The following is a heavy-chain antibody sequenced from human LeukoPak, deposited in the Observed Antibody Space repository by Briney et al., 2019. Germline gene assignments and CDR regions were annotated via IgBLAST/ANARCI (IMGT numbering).Heavy chain of an antibody. CDR2: INQDGSVK. V-gene: IGHV3-7*01. CDR1: GFTFSSYW. Sequence: GGSLRLSCAASGFTFSSYWMSWVRQAPGKGLEWVANINQDGSVKYYVDSVKDRFSIYRDNAKNSLYLQMNSLRAEDTAVYYCARDLSIAARPALPYYWGQGTLVTVSS. CDR3: ARDLSIAARPALPYY. D-gene: IGHD6-6*01. J-gene: IGHJ4*02.